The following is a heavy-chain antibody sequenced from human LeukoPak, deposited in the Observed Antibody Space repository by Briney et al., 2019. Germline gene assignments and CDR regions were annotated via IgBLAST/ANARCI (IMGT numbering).Heavy chain of an antibody. CDR2: IWYDGSKK. J-gene: IGHJ4*02. CDR3: AMRNYVWGTPFDY. CDR1: GFTFSNYG. V-gene: IGHV3-33*01. Sequence: PGRSLRLSCTASGFTFSNYGLLWVRQAAGKGLEWMAVIWYDGSKKYYADSVKGRFTISRDDSKNTLFLQMNSLRAEDTAVYYCAMRNYVWGTPFDYWGQGTLVTVSS. D-gene: IGHD3-16*01.